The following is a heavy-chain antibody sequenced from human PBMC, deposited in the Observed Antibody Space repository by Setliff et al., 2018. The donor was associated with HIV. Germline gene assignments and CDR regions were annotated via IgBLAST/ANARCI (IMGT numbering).Heavy chain of an antibody. J-gene: IGHJ4*02. V-gene: IGHV4-59*08. D-gene: IGHD3-9*01. CDR3: ARGRRLRYFDWLPSPFDY. Sequence: PSETLSLTCTVSGGSISSYYWSWIRQPPGKGLEWIGYIYYSGTTNYNPFLKSRVTISVDTSKNQFSLKLSSVTAADTAVYYCARGRRLRYFDWLPSPFDYWGQGTLVTVSS. CDR1: GGSISSYY. CDR2: IYYSGTT.